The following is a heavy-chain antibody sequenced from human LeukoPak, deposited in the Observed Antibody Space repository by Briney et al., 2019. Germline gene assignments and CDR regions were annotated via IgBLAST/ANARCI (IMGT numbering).Heavy chain of an antibody. CDR1: GGSFSGYY. Sequence: SETLSLTCAVYGGSFSGYYWSWIRQPPGKGLEWIGEINHSGSTNYNPSLKSRVTISVDTSKNQFSLKLSSVTAADTAVYYCARSYEDLDYWGQGTLVTVSS. J-gene: IGHJ4*02. D-gene: IGHD2-8*01. CDR2: INHSGST. CDR3: ARSYEDLDY. V-gene: IGHV4-34*01.